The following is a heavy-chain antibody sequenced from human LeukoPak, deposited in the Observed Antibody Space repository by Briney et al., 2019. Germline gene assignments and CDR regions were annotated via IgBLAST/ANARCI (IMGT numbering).Heavy chain of an antibody. CDR2: ISYDGSNK. V-gene: IGHV3-30*04. CDR3: AREKPLDLTAVVTRPRPGGLDY. J-gene: IGHJ4*02. D-gene: IGHD4-23*01. CDR1: GFTFSSYA. Sequence: GRSLRLSCAASGFTFSSYAMHWVRQAPGKGLEWVAVISYDGSNKYYADSVKGRFTISRDNSKNTLYLQMNSLRAEDTAVYYCAREKPLDLTAVVTRPRPGGLDYWGQGTLVTVSS.